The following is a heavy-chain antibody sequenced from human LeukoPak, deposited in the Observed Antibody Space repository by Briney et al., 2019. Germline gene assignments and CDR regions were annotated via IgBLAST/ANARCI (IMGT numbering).Heavy chain of an antibody. J-gene: IGHJ4*02. CDR3: AKEVTVAGGGDY. V-gene: IGHV3-30*18. CDR1: GFTFSSYG. CDR2: ISYDGSNK. D-gene: IGHD6-19*01. Sequence: GGSLRLSCAASGFTFSSYGMHWVRQAPGKGLEWVAVISYDGSNKYYADSVKGRFTISRDNSKNTLYLQMNSLRAEDTAVYYCAKEVTVAGGGDYWGQGTLVTVSS.